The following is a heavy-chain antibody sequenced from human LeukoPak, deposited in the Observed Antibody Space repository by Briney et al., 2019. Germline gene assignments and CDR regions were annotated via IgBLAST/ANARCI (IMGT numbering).Heavy chain of an antibody. Sequence: GGSLRLSCAASGFTVSSNYMSWVRQAPGKGLEWVSVIYSGGSTYYADSVKGRFTISRDNSKNTLYLQMNSLRAEDTAVYYCAGSAADPLYYFDYWGQGTLVTVSS. D-gene: IGHD6-13*01. CDR2: IYSGGST. J-gene: IGHJ4*02. CDR3: AGSAADPLYYFDY. V-gene: IGHV3-53*01. CDR1: GFTVSSNY.